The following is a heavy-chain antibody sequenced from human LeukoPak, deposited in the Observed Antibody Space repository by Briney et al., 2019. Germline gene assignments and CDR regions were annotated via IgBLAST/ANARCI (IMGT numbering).Heavy chain of an antibody. J-gene: IGHJ4*02. CDR1: GFTVSSNY. V-gene: IGHV3-53*01. CDR3: ARATMVRGITDYFAC. CDR2: VYSGAST. D-gene: IGHD3-10*01. Sequence: GGSLRLSCAASGFTVSSNYMSWVRQAPGKGLEWISVVYSGASTYYADSVKGRFTISRDNSKNTLYLQMNSLRAENTAVYYCARATMVRGITDYFACWGQGTLVTVSS.